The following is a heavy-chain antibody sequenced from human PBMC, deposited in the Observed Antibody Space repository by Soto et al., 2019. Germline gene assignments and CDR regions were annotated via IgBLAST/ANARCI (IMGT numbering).Heavy chain of an antibody. J-gene: IGHJ5*02. D-gene: IGHD3-10*01. CDR2: IKPDGSEQ. Sequence: QLMEYGGGLVQPGGSLRLSCAASSFTFGAYWMSWVRQAPGKGLEWVATIKPDGSEQYYMDSLKGRFTVASDNGKTSLFLHMYSLRAEDTAVYYCCLTMIRGGLIDLPWGPGTLVVVSS. CDR1: SFTFGAYW. V-gene: IGHV3-7*01. CDR3: CLTMIRGGLIDLP.